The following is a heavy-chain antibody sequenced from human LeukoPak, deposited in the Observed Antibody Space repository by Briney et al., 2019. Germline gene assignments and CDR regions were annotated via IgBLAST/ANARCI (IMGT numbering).Heavy chain of an antibody. CDR3: AKSGYNRFDY. D-gene: IGHD5-24*01. CDR2: FSGSGGDT. CDR1: GFTFSSYA. V-gene: IGHV3-23*01. Sequence: PGGSLRLSCAASGFTFSSYAMSWVRQAPGKELEWVSAFSGSGGDTYYADSVKGRFTISRDNSKNTLYLQMNSLRAEDTAVYYCAKSGYNRFDYWGQGTLVTVSS. J-gene: IGHJ4*02.